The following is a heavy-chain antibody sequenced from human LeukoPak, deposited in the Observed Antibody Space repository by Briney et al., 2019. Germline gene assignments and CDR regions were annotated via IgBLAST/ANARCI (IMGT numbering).Heavy chain of an antibody. CDR3: ARYPMGFWFDP. V-gene: IGHV4-39*01. CDR2: IYYSGST. Sequence: SETLSLTCTASGGSISSSSHYWGWIRQPPGKGLEWIGSIYYSGSTYYNPSLRSRVTLSVDTSKNQFPLKLSSVTAADTAVYYCARYPMGFWFDPWGQGTLVTVSS. J-gene: IGHJ5*02. D-gene: IGHD3-10*01. CDR1: GGSISSSSHY.